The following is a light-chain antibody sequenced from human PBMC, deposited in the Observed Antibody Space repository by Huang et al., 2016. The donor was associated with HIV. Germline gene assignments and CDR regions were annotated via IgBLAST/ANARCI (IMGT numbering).Light chain of an antibody. CDR1: QSLNKF. J-gene: IGKJ4*01. CDR2: NAT. V-gene: IGKV3-11*01. Sequence: IVLTQSPATLSLSPGEGATLSCRASQSLNKFLAWDQQKPGKAPRLLIYNATDRATGVPARFSGGGSGTDFTLTITDPKAEDFAIYYCQQRSSSLTFGGGTKVEIK. CDR3: QQRSSSLT.